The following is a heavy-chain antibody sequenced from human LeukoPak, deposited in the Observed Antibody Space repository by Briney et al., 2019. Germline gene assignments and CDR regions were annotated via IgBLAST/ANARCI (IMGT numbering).Heavy chain of an antibody. CDR2: INHSGST. J-gene: IGHJ4*02. V-gene: IGHV4-34*01. CDR3: ARGLSAIVY. CDR1: GGSFSGYY. D-gene: IGHD2-15*01. Sequence: PSETLSLTCAVYGGSFSGYYWSWIRQPPGKGLEWIGEINHSGSTNYNPSLKSRVTISVDASKNQFSLKLSSVTAADTAVYYCARGLSAIVYWGQGTLVTVSS.